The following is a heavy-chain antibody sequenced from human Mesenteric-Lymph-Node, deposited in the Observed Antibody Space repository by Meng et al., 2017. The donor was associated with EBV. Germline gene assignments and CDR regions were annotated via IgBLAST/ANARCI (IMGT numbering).Heavy chain of an antibody. CDR1: GGSISSGGYS. J-gene: IGHJ5*02. CDR2: IYHSGST. V-gene: IGHV4-30-2*01. Sequence: QLQLQGSGSGLVQPSQTLSLTCAVAGGSISSGGYSWSWIRQPPGKGLEWIGYIYHSGSTYYNPSLKSRVTISVDRSKNQFSLKLSSVTAADTAVYYCARLDSSGYYTGWFDPWGQGTLVTVSS. D-gene: IGHD3-22*01. CDR3: ARLDSSGYYTGWFDP.